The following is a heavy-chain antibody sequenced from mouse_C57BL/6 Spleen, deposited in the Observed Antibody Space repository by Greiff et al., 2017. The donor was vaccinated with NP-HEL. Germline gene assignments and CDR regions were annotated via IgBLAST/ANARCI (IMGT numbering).Heavy chain of an antibody. CDR2: IYPGDGDT. J-gene: IGHJ2*01. V-gene: IGHV1-82*01. CDR3: AREGYYYGSSYEGIDY. Sequence: QVQLQQSGPELVKPGASVKISCKASGYAFSSSWMNWVKQRPGKGLEWIGRIYPGDGDTNYNGKFKGKATLTADKSSSTAYMQLSSLTSEDSAVYCCAREGYYYGSSYEGIDYWGQGTTLTVSS. D-gene: IGHD1-1*01. CDR1: GYAFSSSW.